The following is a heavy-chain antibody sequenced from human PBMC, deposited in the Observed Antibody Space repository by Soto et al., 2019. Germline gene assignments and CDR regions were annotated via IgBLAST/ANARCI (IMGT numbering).Heavy chain of an antibody. CDR2: IIPMFGTT. CDR1: GGTFNSYA. CDR3: ARARSNYAFNYALDV. D-gene: IGHD1-26*01. V-gene: IGHV1-69*06. J-gene: IGHJ6*02. Sequence: QVQLVQSGAEVKRPGWSVKVSCKASGGTFNSYAVSWVRQAPGQGLEWIGGIIPMFGTTKYAQKFQGRVTITADKSTSTAYMELSSLKSEDMAIFYCARARSNYAFNYALDVWGQGTAVIVSS.